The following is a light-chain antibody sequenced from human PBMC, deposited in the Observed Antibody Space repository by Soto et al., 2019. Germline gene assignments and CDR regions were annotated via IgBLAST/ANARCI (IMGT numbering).Light chain of an antibody. CDR2: EVN. J-gene: IGLJ1*01. Sequence: QSALTQPASVSGSPGQSVTISCTGTSSDVGGYDYVSWYQQHPGTAPKLMLYEVNNRPSGVSNRFSGSKSGNTAPLIISGLLSEDEADYYCSANTTTTTPIFGTGPKVTVL. CDR3: SANTTTTTPI. V-gene: IGLV2-14*01. CDR1: SSDVGGYDY.